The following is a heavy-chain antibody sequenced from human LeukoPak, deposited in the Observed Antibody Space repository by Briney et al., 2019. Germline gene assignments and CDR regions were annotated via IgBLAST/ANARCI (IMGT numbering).Heavy chain of an antibody. J-gene: IGHJ5*02. Sequence: QAGGSLRLSCAASGFTFSSYSMNWVRQAPGKGLEWVSYISSSSSTIYYADSVKGRFTISRDNAKNSLYLQMNSLRAEDTAVYYCARGGYYGLGNDFRFDPWGQGTLVTVSS. CDR1: GFTFSSYS. D-gene: IGHD3-10*01. V-gene: IGHV3-48*01. CDR2: ISSSSSTI. CDR3: ARGGYYGLGNDFRFDP.